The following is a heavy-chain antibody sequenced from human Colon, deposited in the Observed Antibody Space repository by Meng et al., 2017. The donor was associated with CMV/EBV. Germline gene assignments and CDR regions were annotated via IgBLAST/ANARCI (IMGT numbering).Heavy chain of an antibody. D-gene: IGHD6-6*01. J-gene: IGHJ4*02. CDR2: ISGPGGSI. Sequence: GESLKISCATSGFTFGSYSMNWVRQAPGKGLEWVSSISGPGGSIWYADSMRGRFTVSRDNAKTSQYLQMNSLRVEDTAVYYCARAPIAARQGYFDFWGQGALVTVSS. CDR3: ARAPIAARQGYFDF. V-gene: IGHV3-21*01. CDR1: GFTFGSYS.